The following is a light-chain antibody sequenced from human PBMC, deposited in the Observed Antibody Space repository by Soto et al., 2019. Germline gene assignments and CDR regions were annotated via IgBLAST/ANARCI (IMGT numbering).Light chain of an antibody. J-gene: IGKJ2*01. V-gene: IGKV3-20*01. CDR2: GAS. CDR1: QSVTNNY. CDR3: QQVAYSPRT. Sequence: EIVLTQSPATLSLSPGERGTLSCRASQSVTNNYLAWYQQKPGQAPRPLIYGASRRATGIPDRFSGSGSGTDFTLTISRLEPEDFAVYYCQQVAYSPRTFGQGTKLEIK.